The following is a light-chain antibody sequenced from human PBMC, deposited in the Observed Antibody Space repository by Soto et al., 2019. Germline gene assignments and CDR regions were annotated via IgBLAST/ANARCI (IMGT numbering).Light chain of an antibody. J-gene: IGKJ5*01. CDR1: QSVSSN. CDR2: DIS. V-gene: IGKV3D-15*02. CDR3: QQYGNSPIT. Sequence: EIVMTQSPATLSVSPGERATLSCGASQSVSSNLAWYQQKPGQAPRLLIYDISARATGIPTRFSGSGSGTDFTLTISRLEPEDFAVFYCQQYGNSPITFGQGTRLEIK.